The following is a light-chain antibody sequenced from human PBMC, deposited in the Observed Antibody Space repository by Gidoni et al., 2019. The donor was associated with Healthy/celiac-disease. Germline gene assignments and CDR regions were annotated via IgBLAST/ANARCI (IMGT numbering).Light chain of an antibody. Sequence: DIQMTQSPSSLSASVGDRVTITCRASQSISSQCNWYQQKPGNAPTLLISAASSLQSGVPSMFSGSGSGTDFTLTISSLQPVDFATYYCQQRYSTPQTTFGGGTKVEIK. CDR1: QSISSQ. J-gene: IGKJ4*01. CDR3: QQRYSTPQTT. V-gene: IGKV1-39*01. CDR2: AAS.